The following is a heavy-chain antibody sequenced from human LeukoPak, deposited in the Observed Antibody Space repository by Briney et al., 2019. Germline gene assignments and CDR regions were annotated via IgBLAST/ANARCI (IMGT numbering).Heavy chain of an antibody. CDR2: INPNSGST. J-gene: IGHJ4*02. CDR1: GYTFTGYY. D-gene: IGHD5-12*01. CDR3: VSRYSNNN. V-gene: IGHV1-2*02. Sequence: ASVKVSRKASGYTFTGYYMHWVRQAPGQGLEWMGWINPNSGSTNYAQKFQGRVTMTRDTSISTAHMELRRLTADDTAVYYCVSRYSNNNWGQGTLVTVSS.